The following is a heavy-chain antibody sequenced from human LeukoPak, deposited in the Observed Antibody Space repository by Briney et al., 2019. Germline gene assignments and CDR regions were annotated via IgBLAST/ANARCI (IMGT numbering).Heavy chain of an antibody. Sequence: GGSLRLSCAASGFTFNTFSMNWVRQAPGKGLEWVSSISSSSSYIYYADSVKGRFTISRDNAKNSLYPQMNSLRAEDTAVYYCARDADYGDSSYWGQGTLVTVSS. CDR1: GFTFNTFS. J-gene: IGHJ4*02. V-gene: IGHV3-21*01. CDR3: ARDADYGDSSY. D-gene: IGHD4-17*01. CDR2: ISSSSSYI.